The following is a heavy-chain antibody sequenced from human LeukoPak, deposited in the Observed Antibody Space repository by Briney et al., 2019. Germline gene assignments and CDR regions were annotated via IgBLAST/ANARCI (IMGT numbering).Heavy chain of an antibody. D-gene: IGHD2-15*01. Sequence: GESLKISCKGSGYSFTSYWIGWVRQLPGKGLEWMGIIYPGDSDTRYSPSFQGQVTISADKSISTAYLQWSSLKASDTAMYYRAFLSDGSPGSDAFDIWGQGTMVTVSS. CDR3: AFLSDGSPGSDAFDI. CDR2: IYPGDSDT. CDR1: GYSFTSYW. J-gene: IGHJ3*02. V-gene: IGHV5-51*01.